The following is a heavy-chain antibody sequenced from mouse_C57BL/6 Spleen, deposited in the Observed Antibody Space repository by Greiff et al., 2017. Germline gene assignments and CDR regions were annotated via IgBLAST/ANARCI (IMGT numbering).Heavy chain of an antibody. Sequence: VQLQQSGPELVKPGASVKMSCKASGYTFTDYNMHWVKQSHGKSLEWIGYINPNNGGTTYNQKFKAKATLTVDKSSSTAYMQLKSLTSEDSAVYYCARERWLLRDFDYWGQGTTLTVSS. CDR2: INPNNGGT. J-gene: IGHJ2*01. D-gene: IGHD2-3*01. V-gene: IGHV1-22*01. CDR1: GYTFTDYN. CDR3: ARERWLLRDFDY.